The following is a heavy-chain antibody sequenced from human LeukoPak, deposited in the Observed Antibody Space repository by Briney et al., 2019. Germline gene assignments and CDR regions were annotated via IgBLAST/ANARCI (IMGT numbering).Heavy chain of an antibody. D-gene: IGHD3-22*01. CDR2: ISVYNGNT. CDR3: ARDEGQNYYDSSGYAALDY. J-gene: IGHJ4*02. CDR1: GYTFTSYG. V-gene: IGHV1-18*01. Sequence: ASVTVSCKASGYTFTSYGISWVRQAPGQGLDWMGWISVYNGNTNYAQKLQGRVTMTTDTSTSTAYMELRSLRSDDTAVYYCARDEGQNYYDSSGYAALDYWGQGTLVTVSS.